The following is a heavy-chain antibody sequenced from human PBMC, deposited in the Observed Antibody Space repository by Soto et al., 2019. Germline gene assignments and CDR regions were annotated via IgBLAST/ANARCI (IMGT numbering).Heavy chain of an antibody. CDR1: GGSISSGGYY. V-gene: IGHV4-31*03. Sequence: SETLSLTCTVSGGSISSGGYYWSWIRQHPGKGLEWIGYIYNSGSTCYNPSLKSRVIISVDTSKNQFSLKLSSVTAADTAVYYCARGTGSYDYWGQGTLVTVSS. CDR2: IYNSGST. CDR3: ARGTGSYDY. D-gene: IGHD3-10*01. J-gene: IGHJ4*02.